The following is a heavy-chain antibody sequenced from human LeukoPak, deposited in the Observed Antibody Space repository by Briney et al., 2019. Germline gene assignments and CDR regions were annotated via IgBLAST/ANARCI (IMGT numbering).Heavy chain of an antibody. CDR2: ITGGGRNT. D-gene: IGHD6-13*01. CDR1: GFTFGNYA. CDR3: AKRPGHTSSWQFDY. V-gene: IGHV3-23*01. J-gene: IGHJ4*02. Sequence: GGSLRLSCAASGFTFGNYAMSWVRQAPGKGLEWVSTITGGGRNTYYADSVKGRFTISRDNSKNTLYLQMNSLRDEDTALYYCAKRPGHTSSWQFDYWGQGTLVTVSS.